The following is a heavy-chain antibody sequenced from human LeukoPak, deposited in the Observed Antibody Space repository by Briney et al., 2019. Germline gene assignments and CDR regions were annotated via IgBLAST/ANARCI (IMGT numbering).Heavy chain of an antibody. CDR3: AASDGEQQLAL. V-gene: IGHV3-43*01. Sequence: GGSLRLSCAASGFSFRGYTMHWVRQVPGKGLEWVSLISWNGVTTYYGDSMKGRFTISRDDSKNSLYLQMNSLRSEDSALYYCAASDGEQQLALWGQGTLVTVSS. D-gene: IGHD6-13*01. J-gene: IGHJ4*02. CDR1: GFSFRGYT. CDR2: ISWNGVTT.